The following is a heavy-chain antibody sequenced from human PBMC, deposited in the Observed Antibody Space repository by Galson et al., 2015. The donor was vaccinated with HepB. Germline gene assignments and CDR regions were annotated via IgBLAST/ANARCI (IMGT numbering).Heavy chain of an antibody. CDR1: GGSISSSSYY. D-gene: IGHD1-26*01. J-gene: IGHJ4*02. CDR2: INYSGST. CDR3: ARRNLFGGGSYGSFDY. V-gene: IGHV4-39*01. Sequence: ETLSLTCTVSGGSISSSSYYWGWIRQPPGKGLEWIGSINYSGSTYYNPSLKSRVTISVDTSKNQFSLKLSSVTAADTAVYYCARRNLFGGGSYGSFDYWGQGTLVTVSS.